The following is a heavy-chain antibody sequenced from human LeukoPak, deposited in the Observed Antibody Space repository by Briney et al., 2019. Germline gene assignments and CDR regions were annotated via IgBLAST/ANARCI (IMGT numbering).Heavy chain of an antibody. CDR3: AKLYYYDSSGYPDY. D-gene: IGHD3-22*01. J-gene: IGHJ4*02. CDR2: ISGSGGST. Sequence: PGGSLRLSCAASGFTFSSYAMSWVRQAPGKGLEWVSAISGSGGSTYYADSVKGRFTISRDNSKNTLYLQMNSLRAEDTAVYYCAKLYYYDSSGYPDYWGQGTLVTVSS. CDR1: GFTFSSYA. V-gene: IGHV3-23*01.